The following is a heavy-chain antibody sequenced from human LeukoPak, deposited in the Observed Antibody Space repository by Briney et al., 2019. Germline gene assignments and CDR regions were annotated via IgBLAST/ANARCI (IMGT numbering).Heavy chain of an antibody. J-gene: IGHJ3*01. CDR2: IRAGGGSI. CDR3: AKDPNGDYVGAFDF. V-gene: IGHV3-23*01. CDR1: GFTFSNYA. D-gene: IGHD4-17*01. Sequence: PGGSLRLSCAASGFTFSNYAMMWVRQAPGKGLELVSTIRAGGGSIYSADSATGRFTISRDNSKNTLFLQMNSLRAEDTAVYYCAKDPNGDYVGAFDFWGQGIMVSVSS.